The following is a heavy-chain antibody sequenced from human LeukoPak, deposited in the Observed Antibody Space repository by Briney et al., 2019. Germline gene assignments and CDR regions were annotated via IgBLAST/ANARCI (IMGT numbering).Heavy chain of an antibody. V-gene: IGHV4-59*01. CDR1: GGSISSYY. CDR2: IYYSGST. CDR3: ARDTEGAPHDAFDI. J-gene: IGHJ3*02. D-gene: IGHD1-26*01. Sequence: SETLSLTCTVPGGSISSYYWSWIRQPPGKGLEWIGYIYYSGSTNYNPSLKSRVTISVDTSKNQFSLKLSSVTAADTAVYYCARDTEGAPHDAFDIWGQGTMVTVSS.